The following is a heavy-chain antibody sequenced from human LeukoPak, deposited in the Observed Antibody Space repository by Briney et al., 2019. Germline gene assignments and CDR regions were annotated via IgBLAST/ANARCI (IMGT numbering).Heavy chain of an antibody. D-gene: IGHD1-26*01. CDR3: ASPMGATPWDAFDI. CDR1: GFTFSSYW. CDR2: IKQDGSEK. J-gene: IGHJ3*02. Sequence: QPGGSLRLSCAASGFTFSSYWMSWVRQAPGKGLEWVANIKQDGSEKYYVDSVKGRFTISRDNAKNSLYLQMNSLRAEDTAMYYCASPMGATPWDAFDIWGQGTRVTVSP. V-gene: IGHV3-7*01.